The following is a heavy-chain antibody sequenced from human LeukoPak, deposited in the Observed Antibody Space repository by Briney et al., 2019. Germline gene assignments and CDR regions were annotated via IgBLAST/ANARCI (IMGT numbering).Heavy chain of an antibody. Sequence: QAGGSLRLSCAASGFTFDDYAMHWVRPAPGKGLEGVSGISWNSGSIGYADSVKGRFTISRDNAKNSLYLQMNSLRAEDTALYYCAKDISGSFDYWGQGTLVTVSS. CDR3: AKDISGSFDY. J-gene: IGHJ4*02. CDR1: GFTFDDYA. CDR2: ISWNSGSI. V-gene: IGHV3-9*01. D-gene: IGHD1-26*01.